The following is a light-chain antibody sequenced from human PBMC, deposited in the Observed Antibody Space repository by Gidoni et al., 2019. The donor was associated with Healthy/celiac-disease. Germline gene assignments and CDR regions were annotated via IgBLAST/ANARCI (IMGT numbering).Light chain of an antibody. CDR1: ESISTW. V-gene: IGKV1-5*01. CDR2: DAS. J-gene: IGKJ3*01. Sequence: DIQMTQYPSTLSASVGDRVTIACRASESISTWLAWYQKQPGKAPKLMIYDASSMESGGPSRVSGSGSGEEFTLTISRLQADDFATYYCQQYNSYSFTFGPGTKVDIK. CDR3: QQYNSYSFT.